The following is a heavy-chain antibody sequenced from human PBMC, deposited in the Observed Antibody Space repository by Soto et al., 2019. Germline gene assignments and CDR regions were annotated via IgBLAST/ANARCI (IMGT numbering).Heavy chain of an antibody. CDR1: GGSFSGYY. CDR3: ARGGGGNGDSKEAYYYYGMDV. CDR2: INHSGST. J-gene: IGHJ6*02. Sequence: SETLSLTCAVYGGSFSGYYWSWIRQPPGKGLEWIGEINHSGSTNYNPSLKSRVTISVDTSKNQFSLKLSSVTAADTAVYYCARGGGGNGDSKEAYYYYGMDVWGQGTTVTVSS. V-gene: IGHV4-34*01. D-gene: IGHD4-17*01.